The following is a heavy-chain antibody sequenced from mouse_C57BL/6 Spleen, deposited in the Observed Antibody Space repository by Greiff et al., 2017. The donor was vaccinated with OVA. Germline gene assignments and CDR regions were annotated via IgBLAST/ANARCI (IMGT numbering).Heavy chain of an antibody. CDR1: GFNIKDYY. V-gene: IGHV14-2*01. CDR3: ARGAYYSNYVFAY. J-gene: IGHJ3*01. D-gene: IGHD2-5*01. CDR2: IDPEDGET. Sequence: EVQLQQSGAELVKPGASVKLSCTASGFNIKDYYMHWVKQRTEQGLEWIGRIDPEDGETKYAPKFPGKATITADTSSNTAYLQLSSLTSEDTAVYYGARGAYYSNYVFAYWGQGTLVTVSA.